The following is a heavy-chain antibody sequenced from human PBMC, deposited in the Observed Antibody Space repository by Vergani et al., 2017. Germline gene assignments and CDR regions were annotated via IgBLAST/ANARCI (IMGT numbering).Heavy chain of an antibody. D-gene: IGHD2-2*01. CDR1: GYTFTDYF. V-gene: IGHV1-2*02. CDR2: INPNSGGT. CDR3: ARVGTSSNRDYFDY. Sequence: QVQLVQSGAEVKKPGASVKVSCKASGYTFTDYFMHWVRQAPGQGLEWMGWINPNSGGTNYAQKFQGRVTINRDTSISTAYMELSNMRSDDTAVYYCARVGTSSNRDYFDYWGQGTLVTVSS. J-gene: IGHJ4*02.